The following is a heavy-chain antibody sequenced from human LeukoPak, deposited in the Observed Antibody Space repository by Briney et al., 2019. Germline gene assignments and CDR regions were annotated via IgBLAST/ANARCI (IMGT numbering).Heavy chain of an antibody. CDR1: GFTFSDAW. CDR3: VRGVFWFDP. Sequence: PGGSLRLSCAASGFTFSDAWMSWVRQAPGKGLEWVGRIKSKTDGGTTDYAAPVKGRFTISRDDSKNTLYLQMNSLRAEDTAVYYCVRGVFWFDPWGQGTLVTVSS. CDR2: IKSKTDGGTT. V-gene: IGHV3-15*05. D-gene: IGHD3-3*01. J-gene: IGHJ5*02.